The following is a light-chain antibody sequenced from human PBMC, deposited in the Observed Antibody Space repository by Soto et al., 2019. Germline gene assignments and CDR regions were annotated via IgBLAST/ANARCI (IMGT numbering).Light chain of an antibody. CDR2: KAS. J-gene: IGKJ1*01. Sequence: DIQMTQSPSTLSASVGDRVTITCRASQSISSWLAWYQQKPGKAPKLLIYKASSLESGVPSRFSGSGSGTEFTLTISSPQPDDFSTYYCQQYNSYPWTFGQGTKVELK. CDR1: QSISSW. V-gene: IGKV1-5*03. CDR3: QQYNSYPWT.